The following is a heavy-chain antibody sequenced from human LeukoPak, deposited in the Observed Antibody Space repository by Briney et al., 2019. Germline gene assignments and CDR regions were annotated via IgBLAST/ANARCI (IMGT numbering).Heavy chain of an antibody. CDR3: GRLLHGSGTGYYGLDV. J-gene: IGHJ6*02. Sequence: GGSLRLSCAASGLTFSDYYMTWIRQAPGKGLEWVSYISGSSGYTNYADSVKGRFTISRDNARNSLYLQMNSLRAEDTAVYYCGRLLHGSGTGYYGLDVWGQGTTVTVSS. D-gene: IGHD3-10*01. CDR1: GLTFSDYY. CDR2: ISGSSGYT. V-gene: IGHV3-11*03.